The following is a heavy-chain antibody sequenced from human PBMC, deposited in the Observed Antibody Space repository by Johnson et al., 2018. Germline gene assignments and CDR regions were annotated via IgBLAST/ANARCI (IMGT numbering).Heavy chain of an antibody. V-gene: IGHV3-9*01. J-gene: IGHJ3*02. CDR2: ISWNSVKI. CDR1: GFTFDDYA. CDR3: ARRSIAALGDAFDI. D-gene: IGHD6-6*01. Sequence: VQLQESGGGLVQPGRSLRLSCTASGFTFDDYAMYWVRQAPGKGLEWVSGISWNSVKIDYADSVKGRFTISRDNAKNSLYLQMNSLRAEDTAVYYCARRSIAALGDAFDIWGQGTMVTVSS.